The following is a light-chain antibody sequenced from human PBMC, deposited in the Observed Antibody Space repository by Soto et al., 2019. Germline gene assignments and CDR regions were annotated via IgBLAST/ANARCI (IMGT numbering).Light chain of an antibody. CDR2: YDS. CDR1: NIGSKS. V-gene: IGLV3-21*04. Sequence: SSELTQPPSVSVAPGKTARNTCGGNNIGSKSVHWYQQKPGQAPVLVIYYDSDRPSGIPERFSGSNSGNTATLTISRVEAGDEADYYCQVWDSSSDHRVFGTGTKVTVL. J-gene: IGLJ1*01. CDR3: QVWDSSSDHRV.